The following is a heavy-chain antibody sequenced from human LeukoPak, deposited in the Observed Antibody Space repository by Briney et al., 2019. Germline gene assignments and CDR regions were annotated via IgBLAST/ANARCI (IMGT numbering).Heavy chain of an antibody. D-gene: IGHD2-8*01. J-gene: IGHJ5*02. Sequence: PSETLTLTCAVYGWSFSSYYWSWIRQPPGKGLEWIGEINHGGSTNYNPSLKSRVTISADTSKNQFSLKLSTVTAADTAVYYYSRGGCTNGLCNRNWFDPWVRGTRVTVSS. CDR1: GWSFSSYY. CDR3: SRGGCTNGLCNRNWFDP. CDR2: INHGGST. V-gene: IGHV4-34*01.